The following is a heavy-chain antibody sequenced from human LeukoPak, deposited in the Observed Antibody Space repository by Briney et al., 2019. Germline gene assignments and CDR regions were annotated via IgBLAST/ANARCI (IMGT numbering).Heavy chain of an antibody. CDR3: AKLPDTYYSDY. CDR2: ISDSADST. Sequence: PGGSLRLSCAASGFTFNNYAMNWVRQAPGKGLEWVSAISDSADSTYYADSVKGRFTISRDNSKNTLYLQMNSLRAEDTAVYYCAKLPDTYYSDYWGQGTLVTVSS. CDR1: GFTFNNYA. J-gene: IGHJ4*02. D-gene: IGHD5-18*01. V-gene: IGHV3-23*01.